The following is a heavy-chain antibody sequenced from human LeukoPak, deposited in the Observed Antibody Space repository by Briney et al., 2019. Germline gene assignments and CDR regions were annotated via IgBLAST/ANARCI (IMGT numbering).Heavy chain of an antibody. J-gene: IGHJ3*02. Sequence: GGSLRLSCAASGFTFSDYYMSWIRQAPGKGLEWVSYISSSGSTIYYADSVKGRFTISRDNAKNSLYLQMNSLRAEDTAVYYCARAGTTVTHDAFDIWGQGTMVTVSS. V-gene: IGHV3-11*04. CDR3: ARAGTTVTHDAFDI. CDR1: GFTFSDYY. CDR2: ISSSGSTI. D-gene: IGHD4-17*01.